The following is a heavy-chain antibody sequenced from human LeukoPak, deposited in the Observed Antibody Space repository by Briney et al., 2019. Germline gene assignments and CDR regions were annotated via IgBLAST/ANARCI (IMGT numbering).Heavy chain of an antibody. J-gene: IGHJ4*02. CDR1: GGSFSGYY. CDR3: ARRGWRIRGVIQDYFDY. Sequence: SETLSLTCAVYGGSFSGYYWSWIRQPPGKGLEWIGEINHSGSTNYNPSLKSRVTISVDTSKNQFSLKLSSVTAADTAVYYCARRGWRIRGVIQDYFDYWGQGTLVTVSS. V-gene: IGHV4-34*01. CDR2: INHSGST. D-gene: IGHD3-10*01.